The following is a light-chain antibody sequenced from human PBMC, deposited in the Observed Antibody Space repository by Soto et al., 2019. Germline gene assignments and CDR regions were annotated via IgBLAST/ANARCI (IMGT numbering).Light chain of an antibody. Sequence: EIVLTQSPGTLSLSPGERATLSCRASQSVSSSYLAWYQQKPGQAPRLLIFGAASRATGIPDRFSGSGCGTDFTLTISSLQSEDVAVYYCQQYDNWPPEATFGQGTKVDI. V-gene: IGKV3-20*01. CDR3: QQYDNWPPEAT. J-gene: IGKJ1*01. CDR2: GAA. CDR1: QSVSSSY.